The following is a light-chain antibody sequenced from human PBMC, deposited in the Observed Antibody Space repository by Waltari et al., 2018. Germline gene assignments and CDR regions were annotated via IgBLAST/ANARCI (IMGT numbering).Light chain of an antibody. Sequence: QSVLTQPPSVSGAPGQRVSISCTGSGSNIGAGYDVHWYQHLPGKAPKLLSYGVNPRPLGVPDRFSCSLSGTSAYLAIAGLQADDEADYYCQSYDPSLSVVFGGGTRLTVL. CDR3: QSYDPSLSVV. V-gene: IGLV1-40*01. J-gene: IGLJ2*01. CDR1: GSNIGAGYD. CDR2: GVN.